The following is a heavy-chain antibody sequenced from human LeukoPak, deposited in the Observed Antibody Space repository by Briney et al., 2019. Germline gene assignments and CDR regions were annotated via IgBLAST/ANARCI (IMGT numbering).Heavy chain of an antibody. CDR2: ISSSSNYI. CDR3: ARSSGWYHRGPDYYYYYMDV. CDR1: GFTFSSHS. Sequence: GGSLRLSCAASGFTFSSHSMNWVRQAPGKGLEWVSSISSSSNYIYYADSVKDRFTISRDNARNSLYLQMSSLRAEDTAIYYCARSSGWYHRGPDYYYYYMDVWGKGTTVTVS. J-gene: IGHJ6*03. D-gene: IGHD6-19*01. V-gene: IGHV3-21*01.